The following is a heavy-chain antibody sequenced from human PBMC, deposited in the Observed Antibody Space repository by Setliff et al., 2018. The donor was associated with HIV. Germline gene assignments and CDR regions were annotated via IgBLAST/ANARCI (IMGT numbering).Heavy chain of an antibody. Sequence: PGGSLRLSCAASGFTFSSYSMNWVRQAPGKGLEWVSHIYPDSNNIDYTDSVKGRFTISRDNAKNSLYLQMNSLRAEDTAVYYCVRDGTRLLAAMDVWGKGTTVTVSS. J-gene: IGHJ6*03. CDR1: GFTFSSYS. V-gene: IGHV3-48*01. CDR2: IYPDSNNI. CDR3: VRDGTRLLAAMDV.